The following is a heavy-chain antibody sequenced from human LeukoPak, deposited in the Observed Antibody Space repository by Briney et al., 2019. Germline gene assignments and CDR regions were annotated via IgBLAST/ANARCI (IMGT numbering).Heavy chain of an antibody. CDR2: ISSSGST. V-gene: IGHV4-61*02. D-gene: IGHD3-22*01. CDR1: GDSISSGDYY. Sequence: SETLSLTCTVSGDSISSGDYYWSWIRQPAGKGLEWIGRISSSGSTNYNPSLKSRVTISVDTSKNKFSLKLSSVTAADTAVYFCARGPYSYDSSGAFDIWGQGTMVTVSS. CDR3: ARGPYSYDSSGAFDI. J-gene: IGHJ3*02.